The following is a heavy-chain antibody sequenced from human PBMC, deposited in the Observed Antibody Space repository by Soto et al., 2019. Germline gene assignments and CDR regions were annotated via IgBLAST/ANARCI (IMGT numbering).Heavy chain of an antibody. D-gene: IGHD1-1*01. V-gene: IGHV1-69*13. J-gene: IGHJ4*02. CDR1: GGTFSSYG. CDR3: ARTRTAQLERRALYFFDY. CDR2: IIPLFDTT. Sequence: GASVKVSCKASGGTFSSYGISWVRQAPGQGLEWMGGIIPLFDTTIYAQKFQGRVTITADESATTAYMEVSSLRSEDTAMYYCARTRTAQLERRALYFFDYWGQGTLVTVS.